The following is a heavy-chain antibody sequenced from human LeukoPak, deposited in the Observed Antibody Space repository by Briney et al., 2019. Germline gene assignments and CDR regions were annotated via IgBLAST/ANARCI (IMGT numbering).Heavy chain of an antibody. CDR1: GYTFTSYD. J-gene: IGHJ4*02. CDR2: MNPNSGNT. D-gene: IGHD3-22*01. Sequence: ASVKVSCKASGYTFTSYDINWVRQATGQGLEWMGWMNPNSGNTGYAQKFQGRVTMTRSTSISTAYMELSSLRSEDTAVYYCARGMGQRGYPGRGYGYWGQGTLVTVSS. V-gene: IGHV1-8*01. CDR3: ARGMGQRGYPGRGYGY.